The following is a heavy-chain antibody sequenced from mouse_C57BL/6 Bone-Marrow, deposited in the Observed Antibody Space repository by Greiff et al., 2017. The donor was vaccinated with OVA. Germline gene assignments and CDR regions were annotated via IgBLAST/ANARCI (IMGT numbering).Heavy chain of an antibody. V-gene: IGHV5-6*01. Sequence: EVKVVESGGDLVKPGGSLKLSCAASGFTFSSYGMSWVRQTPDKRLEWVATISSGGSYTYYPDSVKGRFTISRDNAKNTLYLQMSSLKSEDTAMYYCARHPPYFDYWGQGTTLTVSS. CDR2: ISSGGSYT. J-gene: IGHJ2*01. CDR1: GFTFSSYG. CDR3: ARHPPYFDY.